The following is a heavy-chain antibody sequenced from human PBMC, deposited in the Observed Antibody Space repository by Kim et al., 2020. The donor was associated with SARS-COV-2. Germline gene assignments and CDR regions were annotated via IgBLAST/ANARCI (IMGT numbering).Heavy chain of an antibody. D-gene: IGHD3-3*01. CDR3: AREREIFGYNWFDP. J-gene: IGHJ5*02. CDR1: GYTFTSYA. CDR2: INTNTGNP. Sequence: ASVKVSCKASGYTFTSYAMNWVRQAPGQGLEWMGWINTNTGNPTYAQGFTGRFVFSLDTSVSTAYLQISSLKAEDTAVYYCAREREIFGYNWFDPWGQGTLVTVSS. V-gene: IGHV7-4-1*02.